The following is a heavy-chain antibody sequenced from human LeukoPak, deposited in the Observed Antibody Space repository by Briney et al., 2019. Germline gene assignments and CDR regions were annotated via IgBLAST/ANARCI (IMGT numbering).Heavy chain of an antibody. V-gene: IGHV4-34*01. Sequence: SETLSLTCAVYGGSFSGYYWSWIRQPPGKGLEWIGEINHSGSTDYNPSLRGRVTMFLDTSKNQFSLKLSSVTAADTAVYYCARGLRYSYGSRGEYYFDYWGQGTLVTVSS. D-gene: IGHD5-18*01. CDR3: ARGLRYSYGSRGEYYFDY. CDR1: GGSFSGYY. CDR2: INHSGST. J-gene: IGHJ4*02.